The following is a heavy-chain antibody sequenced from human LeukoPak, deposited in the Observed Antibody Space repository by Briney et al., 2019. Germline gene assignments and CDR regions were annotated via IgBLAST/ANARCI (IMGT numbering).Heavy chain of an antibody. Sequence: PGGSLRLSCAASGFTFSSYEMNWVRQAPGKGLEWVSYISSSGSTISYADSVKGRFTISRDNAKNSLYLQMNSLRAEDTAVYYCARERITGTDYWGQGTLVTVSS. CDR3: ARERITGTDY. V-gene: IGHV3-48*03. D-gene: IGHD1-20*01. J-gene: IGHJ4*02. CDR2: ISSSGSTI. CDR1: GFTFSSYE.